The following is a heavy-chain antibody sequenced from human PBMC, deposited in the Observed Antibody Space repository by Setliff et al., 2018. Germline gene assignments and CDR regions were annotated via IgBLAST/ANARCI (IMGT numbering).Heavy chain of an antibody. D-gene: IGHD1-1*01. CDR2: IYTSWST. V-gene: IGHV4-61*09. CDR1: DDSISSRHYY. Sequence: SETLSLTCTVSDDSISSRHYYWSWIRQPAGKGLEWLGQIYTSWSTNYNPSLKGRATLSIDASKRQFSLKLTSVTAADTAVYYRAKGGGRYHSDSWGQGILVTVSS. CDR3: AKGGGRYHSDS. J-gene: IGHJ4*02.